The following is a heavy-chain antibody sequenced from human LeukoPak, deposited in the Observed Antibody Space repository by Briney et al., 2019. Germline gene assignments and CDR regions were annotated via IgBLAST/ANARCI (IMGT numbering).Heavy chain of an antibody. V-gene: IGHV4-39*01. D-gene: IGHD4-11*01. CDR2: IYYSGST. CDR1: GDSISSGSYY. J-gene: IGHJ4*02. CDR3: ARRGGLQSPFGY. Sequence: SETLSLTCTVSGDSISSGSYYWGWIRQPPGKGLEWIGSIYYSGSTYYNPSLKSRVTISVDTSKNQFSLKFSSVTAAETAVYYCARRGGLQSPFGYWGQGTLVTVSS.